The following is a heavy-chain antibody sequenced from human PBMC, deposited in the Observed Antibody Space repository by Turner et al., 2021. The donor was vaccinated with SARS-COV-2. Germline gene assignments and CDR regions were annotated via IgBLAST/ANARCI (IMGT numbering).Heavy chain of an antibody. CDR1: GGSISSSSYY. Sequence: QLQLQESGPGLVKPSETLSLPCTVSGGSISSSSYYWGWIRQPPGKGLEWIGSIYSGSTYYNPSLKSRVTISVDTSKNQFSLKLSSVTAADTAVYYCARGSPQGWYVPVFDYWGQGTLVTVSS. CDR2: IYSGST. V-gene: IGHV4-39*01. D-gene: IGHD6-19*01. CDR3: ARGSPQGWYVPVFDY. J-gene: IGHJ4*02.